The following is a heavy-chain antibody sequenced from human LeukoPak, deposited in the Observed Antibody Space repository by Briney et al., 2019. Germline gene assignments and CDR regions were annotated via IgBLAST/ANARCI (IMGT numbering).Heavy chain of an antibody. J-gene: IGHJ3*02. CDR1: GGSISSYY. CDR2: IYYGGST. Sequence: SETLSLTCTVSGGSISSYYWSWIRQPPGKGLEWIGYIYYGGSTNYNPSLKSRVTISVDTSKNQFSLKLSSVTAADTAVYYCARATAYYDFWSGYYLAFDIWGQGTMVTVSS. V-gene: IGHV4-59*01. D-gene: IGHD3-3*01. CDR3: ARATAYYDFWSGYYLAFDI.